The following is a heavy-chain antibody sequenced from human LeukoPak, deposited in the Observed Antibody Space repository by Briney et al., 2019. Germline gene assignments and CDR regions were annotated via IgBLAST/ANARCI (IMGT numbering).Heavy chain of an antibody. J-gene: IGHJ4*02. Sequence: SETLSLTCTVSGGSIGTYYWSWIRQPPGEGLEWIGYIYYSGSTNYNSSLKSRVTISLDTSKNQFSLKLSSVTAADTAVYYCARHGTYNSGWHHFDYWGQGTLVTVSS. D-gene: IGHD6-19*01. CDR2: IYYSGST. CDR1: GGSIGTYY. V-gene: IGHV4-59*08. CDR3: ARHGTYNSGWHHFDY.